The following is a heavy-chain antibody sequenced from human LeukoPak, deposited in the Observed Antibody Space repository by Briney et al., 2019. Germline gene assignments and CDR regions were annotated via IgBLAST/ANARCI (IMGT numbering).Heavy chain of an antibody. CDR2: IYTSGST. CDR1: GGSISSGSYY. CDR3: ARDVVVPAAINYYYYYMDV. J-gene: IGHJ6*03. V-gene: IGHV4-61*02. Sequence: PSQTLSLTCTVSGGSISSGSYYWSWIRQPAGKGLEWIGRIYTSGSTNYNPSLKSRVTISVDTSKNQFSLKLSSVTAADTAVYYCARDVVVPAAINYYYYYMDVWGKGTTVTVSS. D-gene: IGHD2-2*02.